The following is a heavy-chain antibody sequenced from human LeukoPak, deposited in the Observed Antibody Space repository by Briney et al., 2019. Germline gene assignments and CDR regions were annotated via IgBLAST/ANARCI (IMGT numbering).Heavy chain of an antibody. CDR3: ARGFGGYSYGSPAFDY. CDR2: INHSGST. CDR1: GFTFSSYG. V-gene: IGHV4-34*01. D-gene: IGHD5-18*01. Sequence: GSLRLSCAASGFTFSSYGMHWVRQPPGKGLEWIGEINHSGSTNYNPSLKSRVTISVDTSKNQFSLKLSSVTAADTAVYYCARGFGGYSYGSPAFDYWGQGTLVTVSS. J-gene: IGHJ4*02.